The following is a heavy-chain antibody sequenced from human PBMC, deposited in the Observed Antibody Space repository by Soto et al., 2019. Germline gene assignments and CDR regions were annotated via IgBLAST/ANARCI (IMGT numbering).Heavy chain of an antibody. CDR1: GYTFTSYA. CDR3: ARDYDFWSGYYGPDVTFDY. D-gene: IGHD3-3*01. CDR2: INAGNGNT. V-gene: IGHV1-3*01. J-gene: IGHJ4*02. Sequence: ASVKVSFKASGYTFTSYAMHWVRQAPGQRLEWMGWINAGNGNTKYSQKFQGRVTITRDTSASTAYMELSSLRSEDTAVYYCARDYDFWSGYYGPDVTFDYWGQGTLVTVSS.